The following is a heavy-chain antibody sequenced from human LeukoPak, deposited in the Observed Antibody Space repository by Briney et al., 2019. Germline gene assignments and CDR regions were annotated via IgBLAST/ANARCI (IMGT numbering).Heavy chain of an antibody. Sequence: GGSLRLSCAASGFTFSNYAMNWVRQAPGKGLEWVSGISYSGGSTYYADSVKGRFTISRDNAKNTVYLEMNSLRAEDTAVYYCAKGESWGYYYMDVWGKGTTVTISS. CDR3: AKGESWGYYYMDV. CDR2: ISYSGGST. D-gene: IGHD3-16*01. V-gene: IGHV3-23*01. CDR1: GFTFSNYA. J-gene: IGHJ6*03.